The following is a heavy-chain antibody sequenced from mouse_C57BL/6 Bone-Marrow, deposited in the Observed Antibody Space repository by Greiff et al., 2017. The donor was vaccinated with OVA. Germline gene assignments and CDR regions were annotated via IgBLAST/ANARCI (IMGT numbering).Heavy chain of an antibody. CDR2: IHPNSGST. CDR1: GYTFTSYW. V-gene: IGHV1-64*01. D-gene: IGHD1-1*01. J-gene: IGHJ2*01. Sequence: VQLQQSGAELVKPGASVKLSCKASGYTFTSYWMHWVKQRPGQGLEWIGMIHPNSGSTNYNEKFKSKATLTVDKSSSTAYMQLSSLTSEDSAVYYCARATTTVYYFDYWGQGTTLTVSS. CDR3: ARATTTVYYFDY.